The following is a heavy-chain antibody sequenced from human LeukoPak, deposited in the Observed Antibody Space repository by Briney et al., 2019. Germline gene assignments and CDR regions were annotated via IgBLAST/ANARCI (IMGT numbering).Heavy chain of an antibody. CDR2: ISDSGDYT. J-gene: IGHJ4*02. CDR3: AKDTSIGKYCTSGVCSPFDY. CDR1: GFTFSSYA. D-gene: IGHD2-8*01. V-gene: IGHV3-23*01. Sequence: QSGGSLRLSCAGSGFTFSSYAMSWVRQAPGKGLEWVSAISDSGDYTYYADSVKGRFTISRDNSKNTLYLHVNSLRAEDTAVYYCAKDTSIGKYCTSGVCSPFDYWGQGTLLTVSS.